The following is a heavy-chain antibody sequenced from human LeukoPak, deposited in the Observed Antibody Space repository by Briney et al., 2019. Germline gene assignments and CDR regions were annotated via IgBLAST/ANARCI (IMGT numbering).Heavy chain of an antibody. J-gene: IGHJ4*02. CDR3: ARGGYDSTAYGY. Sequence: GGSLRLSCAASGFTFSSYAMHWVRQAPGKGLEWVAVISYDGSNKYYADSVKGRFTISRDNSKNTLYLQMNSLRAEDTAVYYCARGGYDSTAYGYWGQGTLSPSPQ. CDR2: ISYDGSNK. D-gene: IGHD5-12*01. V-gene: IGHV3-30-3*01. CDR1: GFTFSSYA.